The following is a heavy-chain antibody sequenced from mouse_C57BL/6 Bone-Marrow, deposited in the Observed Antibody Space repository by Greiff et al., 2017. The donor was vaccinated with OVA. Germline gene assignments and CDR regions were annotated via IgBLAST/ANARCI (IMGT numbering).Heavy chain of an antibody. J-gene: IGHJ4*01. CDR3: TTWGYGSTHYYAMDY. CDR1: GFNIKDDY. Sequence: VQLKQSGAELVRPGTSVKLSCTASGFNIKDDYMHWVKQRPEQGLEWIGWIDPENGDTEYASKFQGKATITADTSSNTAYLQLSSLTSEDTAVYYCTTWGYGSTHYYAMDYWGQGTSVTVSS. CDR2: IDPENGDT. V-gene: IGHV14-4*01. D-gene: IGHD1-1*01.